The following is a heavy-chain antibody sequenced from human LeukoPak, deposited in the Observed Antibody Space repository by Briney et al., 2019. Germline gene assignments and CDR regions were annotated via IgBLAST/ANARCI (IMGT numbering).Heavy chain of an antibody. CDR2: MSGTGGST. D-gene: IGHD6-19*01. Sequence: GGSLRLSCAASGFTFSSYAMSWVRQAPGKGLEWVSAMSGTGGSTFYADSVKGRFTISRDNSKETLYLQMNSLRAEDTAVYYCARYNSGVDYWGQGTLVTVSS. CDR1: GFTFSSYA. J-gene: IGHJ4*02. CDR3: ARYNSGVDY. V-gene: IGHV3-23*01.